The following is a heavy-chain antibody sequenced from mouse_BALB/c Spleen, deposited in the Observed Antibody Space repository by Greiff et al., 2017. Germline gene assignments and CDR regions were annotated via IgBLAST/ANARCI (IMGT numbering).Heavy chain of an antibody. J-gene: IGHJ3*01. V-gene: IGHV1-69*02. CDR1: GYTFTSYW. CDR3: TRGDSWFAY. Sequence: QVQLQQPGAELVRPGASVKLSCKASGYTFTSYWINWVKQRPGQGLEWIGNIYPSDSYTNYNQKFKDKATLTVDKSSSTAYMRLSSPTSEDSAVYYCTRGDSWFAYWGQGTLVTVSA. CDR2: IYPSDSYT.